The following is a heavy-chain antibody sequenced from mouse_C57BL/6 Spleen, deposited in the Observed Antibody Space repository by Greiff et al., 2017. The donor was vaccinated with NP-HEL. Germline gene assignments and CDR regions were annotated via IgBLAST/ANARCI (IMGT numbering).Heavy chain of an antibody. V-gene: IGHV14-4*01. Sequence: VQLKQSGAELVRPGASVKLSCTASGFNIKDDYMHWVKQRPEQGLEWIGWIDPENGDTEYASKFQGKATITADTSSNTAYLQLSSLTSEDTAVYYCTLHYYGSSGDWYFDVWGTGTTVTVSS. CDR1: GFNIKDDY. J-gene: IGHJ1*03. D-gene: IGHD1-1*01. CDR3: TLHYYGSSGDWYFDV. CDR2: IDPENGDT.